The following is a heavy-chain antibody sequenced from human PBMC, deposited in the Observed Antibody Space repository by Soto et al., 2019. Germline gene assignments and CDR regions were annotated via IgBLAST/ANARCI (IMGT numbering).Heavy chain of an antibody. J-gene: IGHJ6*02. V-gene: IGHV5-51*01. Sequence: GESLKISCHASGYIFTTYWIAWVRQKPGKGLEWMGITHPGESQTRYSPSFQGQVTISFDRSTSTAYLQWSSLKASDTAIYYCARHENYYYAYYGMDVWGQGTTVTVSS. CDR1: GYIFTTYW. CDR3: ARHENYYYAYYGMDV. CDR2: THPGESQT.